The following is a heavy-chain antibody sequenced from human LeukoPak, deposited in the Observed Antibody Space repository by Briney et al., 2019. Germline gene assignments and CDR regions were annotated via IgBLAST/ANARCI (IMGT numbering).Heavy chain of an antibody. J-gene: IGHJ4*02. CDR3: ARAPYFDFWTGYYFDY. V-gene: IGHV4-59*01. Sequence: SETLSLTCTVSGGSISSYYWSWIRQPPGKGLEWIGYIYYSGRTNYNPSLNSRVTISVDMSKNQFSLKLSSVTAADTAVYYCARAPYFDFWTGYYFDYWGLGTLVTVSS. CDR2: IYYSGRT. CDR1: GGSISSYY. D-gene: IGHD3-3*01.